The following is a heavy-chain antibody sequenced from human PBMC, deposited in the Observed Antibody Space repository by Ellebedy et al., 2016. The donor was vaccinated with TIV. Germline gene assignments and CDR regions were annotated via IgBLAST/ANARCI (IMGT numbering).Heavy chain of an antibody. J-gene: IGHJ4*02. CDR2: IRYDGSNK. CDR3: ASDYGSGSYYPDY. D-gene: IGHD3-10*01. Sequence: GESLKTSCAASGFTFSSYGMHWVRQAPGKGLEWVAVIRYDGSNKYYADSVMGRFTISRDNSKNTLYLQMNSLRAEDTAVYYCASDYGSGSYYPDYWGQGTLVTVSS. CDR1: GFTFSSYG. V-gene: IGHV3-30*02.